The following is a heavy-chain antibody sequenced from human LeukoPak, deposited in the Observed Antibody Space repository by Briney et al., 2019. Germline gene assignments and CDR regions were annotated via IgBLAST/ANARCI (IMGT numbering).Heavy chain of an antibody. CDR2: ISYDGDNK. D-gene: IGHD1-14*01. CDR1: GFIFTNYA. CDR3: ARVPIPRAPSDY. J-gene: IGHJ4*02. Sequence: PGGSLRLSCAASGFIFTNYAFHWVRQAPGKGLEWVAVISYDGDNKYYADSVKGRFTISRDNSKNTLYLQMNSLRAEDTAVYYCARVPIPRAPSDYWGQGTLVTVSS. V-gene: IGHV3-30-3*01.